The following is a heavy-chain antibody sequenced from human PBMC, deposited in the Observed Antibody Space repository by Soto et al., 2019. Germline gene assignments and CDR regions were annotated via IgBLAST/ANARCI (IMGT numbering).Heavy chain of an antibody. Sequence: QLQLQESGPGLVKPSETLSLTCIVSGGSITRNNHYWGWIRQSPGKGLEWIGSILYSGSTNYNPSLKSRVNLSVETSKNQFSLKMSSVTAADTALYYCARLGSSGWYQGSYFDYWGQGPLVPVSS. V-gene: IGHV4-39*01. D-gene: IGHD6-19*01. CDR3: ARLGSSGWYQGSYFDY. J-gene: IGHJ4*02. CDR1: GGSITRNNHY. CDR2: ILYSGST.